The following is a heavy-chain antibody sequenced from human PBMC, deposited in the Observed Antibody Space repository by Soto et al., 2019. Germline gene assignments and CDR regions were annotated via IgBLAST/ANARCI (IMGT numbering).Heavy chain of an antibody. CDR2: ISWNSGSI. J-gene: IGHJ4*02. Sequence: EVQLVESGGGLVQPGRSLRLSCAASGFTFDDYAMHWVRQAPGKGLEWVSGISWNSGSIGYADSVQGRFTISRDNGKNSLYLQMNSLRAEDTALYYCAKDRGRLSTLPPDDYWGQGTLVTVSS. CDR1: GFTFDDYA. CDR3: AKDRGRLSTLPPDDY. D-gene: IGHD2-15*01. V-gene: IGHV3-9*01.